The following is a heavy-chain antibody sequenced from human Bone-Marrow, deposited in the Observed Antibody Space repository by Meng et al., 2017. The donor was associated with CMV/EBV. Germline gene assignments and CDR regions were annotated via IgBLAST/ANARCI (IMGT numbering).Heavy chain of an antibody. CDR1: GFTFDTYW. J-gene: IGHJ3*02. V-gene: IGHV3-30-3*01. CDR2: ISYDGSNK. CDR3: ASSRGIAAAGAFDAFDI. D-gene: IGHD6-13*01. Sequence: GESLKISCVGSGFTFDTYWMSWVRQAPGKGLEWVAVISYDGSNKYYADSVKGRFTISRDNSKNTLYLQMNSLRAEDTAVYYCASSRGIAAAGAFDAFDIWGQGTMVTVSS.